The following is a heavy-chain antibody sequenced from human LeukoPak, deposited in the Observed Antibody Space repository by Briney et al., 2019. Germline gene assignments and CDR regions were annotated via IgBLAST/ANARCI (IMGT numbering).Heavy chain of an antibody. V-gene: IGHV3-30-3*01. CDR1: GFTFSSYA. D-gene: IGHD2-15*01. CDR2: ISYDGSNK. Sequence: TGGSLRLSCAASGFTFSSYAMHWVRQAPGKGLEWVAVISYDGSNKYYADSVKGRFTISRDNSKNTLYLQMNSLRAEDTAVYYCTRGTGCTGGSCSYYGMDVWGQGTTVTVSS. CDR3: TRGTGCTGGSCSYYGMDV. J-gene: IGHJ6*02.